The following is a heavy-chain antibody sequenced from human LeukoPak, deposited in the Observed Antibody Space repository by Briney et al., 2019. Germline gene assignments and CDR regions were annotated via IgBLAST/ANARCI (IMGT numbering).Heavy chain of an antibody. D-gene: IGHD3-22*01. CDR3: ARAYYYDSSGYYGRAFDI. J-gene: IGHJ3*02. CDR2: ISSSSSYI. CDR1: GFTFSSYS. V-gene: IGHV3-21*01. Sequence: GVLRLYCAASGFTFSSYSMKWVRQAPGKGLEWVASISSSSSYIYYADSVKGRFTISRDNAKNSLYLQMNSLRAEDTAVYYCARAYYYDSSGYYGRAFDIWGQGTMVTVSS.